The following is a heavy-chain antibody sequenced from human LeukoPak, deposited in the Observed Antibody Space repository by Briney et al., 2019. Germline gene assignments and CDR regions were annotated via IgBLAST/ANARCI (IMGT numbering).Heavy chain of an antibody. CDR3: ATDDVLRFLEWPGGDAFDI. Sequence: ASVKVSCKVSGYTLTELSMHWVRQAPGKGLEWMGGFDPEDGETIYAQKFQGRVTMTEDTSTDTAYMELSSLRSEDAAVYYCATDDVLRFLEWPGGDAFDIWGQGTMVTVSS. CDR2: FDPEDGET. J-gene: IGHJ3*02. V-gene: IGHV1-24*01. CDR1: GYTLTELS. D-gene: IGHD3-3*01.